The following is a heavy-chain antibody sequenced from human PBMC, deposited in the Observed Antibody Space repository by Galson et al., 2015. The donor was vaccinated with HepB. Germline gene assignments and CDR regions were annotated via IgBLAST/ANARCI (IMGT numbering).Heavy chain of an antibody. CDR1: GFTFSSYA. V-gene: IGHV3-23*01. CDR2: ISGSGGST. CDR3: AKGSRALQLWFTIGPSWFDP. Sequence: SLRLSCAASGFTFSSYAMSWVRQAPGKGLEWVSAISGSGGSTYYADSVKGRFTISRDNSKNTLYLQMNSLRAEDTAVYYCAKGSRALQLWFTIGPSWFDPWGQGTLVTVSS. J-gene: IGHJ5*02. D-gene: IGHD5-18*01.